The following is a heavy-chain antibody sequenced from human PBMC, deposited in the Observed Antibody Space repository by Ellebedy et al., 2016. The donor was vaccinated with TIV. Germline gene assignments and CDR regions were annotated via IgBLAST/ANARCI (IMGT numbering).Heavy chain of an antibody. D-gene: IGHD6-19*01. CDR3: ATGSGWRGGDF. CDR2: IKHDGSGK. CDR1: GFTFSTYG. Sequence: GESLKISCAASGFTFSTYGMSWFRQTPGKGLEWVANIKHDGSGKLYVDSMRGRFTISRDNAKNSLYLQMNSLRAEDTAVYYCATGSGWRGGDFWGQGTLVTVSS. J-gene: IGHJ4*02. V-gene: IGHV3-7*01.